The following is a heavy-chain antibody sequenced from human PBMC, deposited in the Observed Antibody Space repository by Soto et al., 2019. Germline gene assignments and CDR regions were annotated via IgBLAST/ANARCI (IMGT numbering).Heavy chain of an antibody. V-gene: IGHV3-21*01. J-gene: IGHJ4*02. CDR1: GFTFSSYS. Sequence: EVQLVESGGGLVKPGGSLRLSCAASGFTFSSYSMNWVRHAPGKGLEWVSSICSISSYIYYADSLRGRFTIYRDKAKNLLYLQMNSLRADDTAVYFCARVSGRLERHSDLDYWGQGTLVTVSS. D-gene: IGHD1-1*01. CDR3: ARVSGRLERHSDLDY. CDR2: ICSISSYI.